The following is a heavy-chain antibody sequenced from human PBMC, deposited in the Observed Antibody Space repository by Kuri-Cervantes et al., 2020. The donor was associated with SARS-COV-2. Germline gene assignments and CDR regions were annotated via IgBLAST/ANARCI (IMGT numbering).Heavy chain of an antibody. CDR2: ISGSGGST. J-gene: IGHJ3*02. CDR3: AKHMTTVTTYAHNVDAFDI. CDR1: GFTFSSYA. Sequence: GGCLRLSCAASGFTFSSYAMSWVRQAPGKGLGWVSAISGSGGSTYYADSVKGRFTISRDNSKNTLYLQMNSLRAEDTAVYYCAKHMTTVTTYAHNVDAFDIWGQGTMVTVSS. V-gene: IGHV3-23*01. D-gene: IGHD4-17*01.